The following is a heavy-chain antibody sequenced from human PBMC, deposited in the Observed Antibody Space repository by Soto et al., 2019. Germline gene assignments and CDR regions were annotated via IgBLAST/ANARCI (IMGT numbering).Heavy chain of an antibody. CDR2: ISPQGGST. V-gene: IGHV3-64D*06. CDR1: GFAFSSYA. CDR3: VNMTIARGAFDF. Sequence: GGSLRLSCSASGFAFSSYAMHWVRQTPGKGLEYVSAISPQGGSTYYADSVKGRFTISRDDSKNTVYLQMSSLRPDDTAVYYSVNMTIARGAFDFRGQGTLVTVSS. J-gene: IGHJ4*02. D-gene: IGHD2-21*01.